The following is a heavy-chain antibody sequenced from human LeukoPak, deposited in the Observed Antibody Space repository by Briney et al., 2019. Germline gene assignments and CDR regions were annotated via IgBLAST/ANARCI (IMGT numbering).Heavy chain of an antibody. CDR3: ARDPDDYYDSSGYPS. D-gene: IGHD3-22*01. J-gene: IGHJ5*02. V-gene: IGHV4-34*01. CDR2: VNHSGST. CDR1: GGSLSDYW. Sequence: KPSETLSLTCTVYGGSLSDYWWSLIRQPPGKGLKWIGEVNHSGSTNYNPSLKSRVTISVDTSKNQFSLKLSSVTAADTAVYYCARDPDDYYDSSGYPSWGQGTLVTVSS.